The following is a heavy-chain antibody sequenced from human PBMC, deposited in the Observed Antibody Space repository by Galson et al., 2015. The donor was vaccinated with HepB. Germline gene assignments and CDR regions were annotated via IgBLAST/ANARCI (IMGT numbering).Heavy chain of an antibody. D-gene: IGHD2-2*01. J-gene: IGHJ5*02. CDR1: GYTFTSYY. Sequence: SVKVSCKASGYTFTSYYMHWVRQAPGQGLEWMGIINPSGGSTSYAQKFQGRVTMTRDTSTSTVYMELSSLRSEDTAVYYCAREKRYCSSTSCRGNWFDPWGQGTLVTVSS. CDR3: AREKRYCSSTSCRGNWFDP. V-gene: IGHV1-46*01. CDR2: INPSGGST.